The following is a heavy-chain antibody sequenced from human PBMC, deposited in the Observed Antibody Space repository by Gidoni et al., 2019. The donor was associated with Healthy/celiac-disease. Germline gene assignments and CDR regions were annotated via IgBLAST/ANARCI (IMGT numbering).Heavy chain of an antibody. J-gene: IGHJ4*02. D-gene: IGHD4-4*01. Sequence: QVQLVESGGGLVKPGGSLRLSCAAPGVTFSGYYMSWIRQAPGNGLEWVSYISSSSSYTNYADSVKGRFTISRDNAKNSLYLQMNSLRAEDTAVYYCAADYSNYVYGYWGQGTLVIVSS. CDR3: AADYSNYVYGY. CDR2: ISSSSSYT. CDR1: GVTFSGYY. V-gene: IGHV3-11*06.